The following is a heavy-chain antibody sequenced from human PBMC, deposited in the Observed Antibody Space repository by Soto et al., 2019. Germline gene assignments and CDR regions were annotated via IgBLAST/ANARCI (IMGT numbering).Heavy chain of an antibody. CDR3: ARARVQQPRYPILTGYDGYYYYGMAV. D-gene: IGHD3-9*01. CDR2: ISAYNGNT. V-gene: IGHV1-18*01. CDR1: GYTFTSYG. Sequence: ASVKVSCKASGYTFTSYGIRWVRQAPGQGLEWMGWISAYNGNTNYAQKLQGRVTMTTDTSTSTAYMELRSLRSDDTAVYYCARARVQQPRYPILTGYDGYYYYGMAVWG. J-gene: IGHJ6*02.